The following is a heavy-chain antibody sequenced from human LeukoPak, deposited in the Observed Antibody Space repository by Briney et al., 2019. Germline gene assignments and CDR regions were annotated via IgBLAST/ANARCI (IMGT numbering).Heavy chain of an antibody. CDR2: ISTYNGNT. Sequence: ASVTVSCKASGYTFTIYSINWVRQAPGQGLEWMGWISTYNGNTNYAQKLQGRVTMTTDTSTSTAYMELRSLRSDDTAVYYCARGISVAGPFDYWGQGTLVTVSS. J-gene: IGHJ4*02. CDR3: ARGISVAGPFDY. CDR1: GYTFTIYS. V-gene: IGHV1-18*01. D-gene: IGHD6-19*01.